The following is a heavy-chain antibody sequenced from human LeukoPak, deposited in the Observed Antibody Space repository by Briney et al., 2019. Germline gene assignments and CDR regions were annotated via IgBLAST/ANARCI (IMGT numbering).Heavy chain of an antibody. CDR3: ARGHSSGYWGDY. D-gene: IGHD3-22*01. CDR2: IYYSGST. V-gene: IGHV4-31*03. Sequence: SETLSLTCTVSGGSINSGGYYWSWIRQHPGKGLEWIGYIYYSGSTYYNPSLKSRVTISADTSKNQFSLKLTSVTAADTAVYYCARGHSSGYWGDYWGQGTLVTVSS. J-gene: IGHJ4*02. CDR1: GGSINSGGYY.